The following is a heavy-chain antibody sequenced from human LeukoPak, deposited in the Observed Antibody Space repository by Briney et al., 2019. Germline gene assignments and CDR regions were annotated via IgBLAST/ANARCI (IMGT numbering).Heavy chain of an antibody. D-gene: IGHD3-16*01. Sequence: GGSLRLSCVGSGFTSIAYALTWARQAPGKGLEWVSGISGGGVTTYYADSVKGRFTISRDNSKNTLYLQMNSLRVDDTAIYYCARNQQLGGHSYYYYGMDVWGQGTTVTVSS. CDR2: ISGGGVTT. J-gene: IGHJ6*02. CDR1: GFTSIAYA. CDR3: ARNQQLGGHSYYYYGMDV. V-gene: IGHV3-23*01.